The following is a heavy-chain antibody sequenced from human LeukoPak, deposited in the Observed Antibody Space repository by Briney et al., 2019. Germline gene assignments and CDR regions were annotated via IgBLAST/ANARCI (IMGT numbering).Heavy chain of an antibody. CDR1: GGSISSYY. J-gene: IGHJ4*02. D-gene: IGHD3-22*01. CDR3: ARGPYSYDSSGCFDY. V-gene: IGHV4-59*08. CDR2: IYYSGST. Sequence: SETLSLTCTVSGGSISSYYWSWIRQPPGKGLEWIGYIYYSGSTNYNPSLKSRVTISVDTSKNQFSLKLSSVTAADTAVYYCARGPYSYDSSGCFDYWGQGTLVTVSS.